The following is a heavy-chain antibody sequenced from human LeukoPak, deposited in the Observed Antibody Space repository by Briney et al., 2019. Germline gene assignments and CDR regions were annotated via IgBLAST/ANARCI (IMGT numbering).Heavy chain of an antibody. D-gene: IGHD2-2*01. CDR1: GYSISSGYY. CDR2: IYHSGST. J-gene: IGHJ4*02. V-gene: IGHV4-38-2*02. CDR3: ARDRRDQLLRGSLDY. Sequence: PSETLSLTCTVSGYSISSGYYWGWIRQPPGKGLEWIGSIYHSGSTYYNPSLKSRVTISVDTSKNQFSLKLSSVTAADTAVYYCARDRRDQLLRGSLDYWGQGTLVTVSS.